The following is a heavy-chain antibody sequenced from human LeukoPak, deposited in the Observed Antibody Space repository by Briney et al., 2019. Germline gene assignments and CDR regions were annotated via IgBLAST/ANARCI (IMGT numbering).Heavy chain of an antibody. CDR2: IYYSGST. V-gene: IGHV4-39*01. CDR3: ATLICSGGSCYRYYYYYYMDV. Sequence: PSETLSLTCTVSGGSISSSSYYWGWIRQPPGKGLEWIGSIYYSGSTYYNPSLKSRVTISVDTSKNQFSLKLTSVTAADTAVYYCATLICSGGSCYRYYYYYYMDVWGKGTTVTVSS. D-gene: IGHD2-15*01. CDR1: GGSISSSSYY. J-gene: IGHJ6*03.